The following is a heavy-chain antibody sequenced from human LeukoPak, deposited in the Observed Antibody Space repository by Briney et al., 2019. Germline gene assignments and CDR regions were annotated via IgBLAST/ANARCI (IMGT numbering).Heavy chain of an antibody. CDR3: ARARKGSEDAFDI. CDR1: GFTFSSYS. J-gene: IGHJ3*02. D-gene: IGHD3-10*01. CDR2: ISSSGSYI. V-gene: IGHV3-21*01. Sequence: GGSLRLSCAASGFTFSSYSMNWVRQAPGKGLEWVSSISSSGSYIYYADSVKGRFTISRDNAKNSLYLQMNSLRAEDTAVYYCARARKGSEDAFDIWGQGAMVTASS.